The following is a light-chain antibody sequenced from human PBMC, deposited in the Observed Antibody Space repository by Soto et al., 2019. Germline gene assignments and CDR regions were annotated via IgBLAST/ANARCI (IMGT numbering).Light chain of an antibody. CDR1: QSVSSY. Sequence: EIVLTQSPATLSLSPGERATLSCRASQSVSSYLAWYPQKPGQAPRLLIYDASNSATVIPARFSGRGSGTDSNLTNSSLEPKDCAVSDCHHRSNWPRTLGQGTKV. V-gene: IGKV3-11*01. CDR3: HHRSNWPRT. J-gene: IGKJ1*01. CDR2: DAS.